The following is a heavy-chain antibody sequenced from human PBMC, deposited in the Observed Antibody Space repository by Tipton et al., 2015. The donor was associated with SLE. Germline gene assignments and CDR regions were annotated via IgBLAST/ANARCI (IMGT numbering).Heavy chain of an antibody. Sequence: SLRLSCAASGFTFSTYAMSWVRQAPGKGLEWVSYISSSGSTIYYADSVKGRFTISRDNAKNSLYLQMNSLRAEDTAVYYCAIVGAPDAFDIWGQGTMVTVSS. V-gene: IGHV3-48*03. J-gene: IGHJ3*02. D-gene: IGHD1-26*01. CDR2: ISSSGSTI. CDR3: AIVGAPDAFDI. CDR1: GFTFSTYA.